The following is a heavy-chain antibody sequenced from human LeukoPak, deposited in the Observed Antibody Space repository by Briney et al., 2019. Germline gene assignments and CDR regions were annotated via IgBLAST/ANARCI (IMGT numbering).Heavy chain of an antibody. CDR1: GFTFSSYA. Sequence: GGSLRLSCAASGFTFSSYAMSWVRQAPGKGLEWVSAISGSGGSTYYADSVKGRFTISRDNSKNTLYLQMNSLRAEDTAVYYCAKSNYYGSGSYSENAYDIWGQGTMVTVSS. V-gene: IGHV3-23*01. J-gene: IGHJ3*02. CDR3: AKSNYYGSGSYSENAYDI. CDR2: ISGSGGST. D-gene: IGHD3-10*01.